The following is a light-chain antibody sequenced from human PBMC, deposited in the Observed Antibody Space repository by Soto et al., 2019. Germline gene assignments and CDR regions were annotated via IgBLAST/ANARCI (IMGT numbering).Light chain of an antibody. J-gene: IGKJ5*01. CDR3: QHYMRAST. CDR2: AAS. CDR1: QGISNY. V-gene: IGKV1-27*01. Sequence: DIQMTQSPSSLSASVGDTVTVTCRASQGISNYLAWYQQKPGKVPKLLIYAASTLESGVPSRFSGSGSGTDFILTISSLQPEDVATYYCQHYMRASTFGQGTRLEI.